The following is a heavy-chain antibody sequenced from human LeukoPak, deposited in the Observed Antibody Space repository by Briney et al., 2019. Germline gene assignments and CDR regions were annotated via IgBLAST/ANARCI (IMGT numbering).Heavy chain of an antibody. V-gene: IGHV3-53*01. D-gene: IGHD1-26*01. Sequence: GGSLRLSCAVSDFTVSGTYFTWVRQAPGKGLEGVSIIYSGDYTYYADSVKGRFTISRDESTNTLYLQMNSLRADDTAVYYCASGSYYDTPIDSWGQGALLTVSS. CDR2: IYSGDYT. CDR3: ASGSYYDTPIDS. CDR1: DFTVSGTY. J-gene: IGHJ4*02.